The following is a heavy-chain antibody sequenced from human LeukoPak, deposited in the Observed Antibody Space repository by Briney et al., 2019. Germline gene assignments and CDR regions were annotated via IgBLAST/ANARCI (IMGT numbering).Heavy chain of an antibody. Sequence: PGGSLRLSCAASGFTFDDYGMGWVRQAPGKGLEWVSGINWNGGSTGYADSVKGRFTISRDNAKNSLYLQMNSLRAEDTALYYCARATSRIAVAGPFQHWGQGTLVTVSS. V-gene: IGHV3-20*04. J-gene: IGHJ1*01. CDR1: GFTFDDYG. CDR3: ARATSRIAVAGPFQH. D-gene: IGHD6-19*01. CDR2: INWNGGST.